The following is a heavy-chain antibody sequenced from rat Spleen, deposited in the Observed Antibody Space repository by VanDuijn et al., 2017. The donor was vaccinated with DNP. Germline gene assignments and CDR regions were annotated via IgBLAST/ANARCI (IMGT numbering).Heavy chain of an antibody. V-gene: IGHV5-19*01. Sequence: EVQLVESGGGLVQPGRSLKLSCAASGFTFSDYYMAWVRQAPTKGLEWVASISPSGGSTYYPDSVKGRFTISRDNAKSTLYLQMNSLRSEDTATYYCARDDYGSFGALDPWGQGTSVTVSS. CDR1: GFTFSDYY. J-gene: IGHJ4*01. D-gene: IGHD1-3*01. CDR3: ARDDYGSFGALDP. CDR2: ISPSGGST.